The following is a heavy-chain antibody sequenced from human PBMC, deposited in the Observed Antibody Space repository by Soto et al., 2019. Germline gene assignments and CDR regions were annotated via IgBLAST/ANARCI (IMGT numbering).Heavy chain of an antibody. D-gene: IGHD2-21*01. CDR1: GFTFSSYA. Sequence: QVQLVESGGGVVQPGRSLRLSCAASGFTFSSYAMHWVRQAPGKGLEWVAVISYDGSNKYYADSVKGRFTISRDNSKNTLYLQMNSLRAEDTAVYYCARGDEVGDGKADWGQGTLVTVSS. J-gene: IGHJ4*02. V-gene: IGHV3-30-3*01. CDR2: ISYDGSNK. CDR3: ARGDEVGDGKAD.